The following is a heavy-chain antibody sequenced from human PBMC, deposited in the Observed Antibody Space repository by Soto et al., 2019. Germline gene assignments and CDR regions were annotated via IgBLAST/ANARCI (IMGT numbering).Heavy chain of an antibody. CDR3: ARGPQWLRSDNWFDP. V-gene: IGHV4-59*02. D-gene: IGHD6-19*01. CDR2: THYSGTS. Sequence: QVQLQESGPGLVKPSETLSLTCTVSGGSVSGYYWSWIRQPPGEGLEWIGNTHYSGTSTYNPSLKSRVTISLDTSNNQYSLRLTSVTAADTAVYYCARGPQWLRSDNWFDPWGQGTRVTVSS. J-gene: IGHJ5*02. CDR1: GGSVSGYY.